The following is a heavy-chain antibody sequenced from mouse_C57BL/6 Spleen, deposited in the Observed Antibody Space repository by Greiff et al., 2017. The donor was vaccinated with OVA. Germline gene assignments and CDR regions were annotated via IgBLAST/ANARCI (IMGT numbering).Heavy chain of an antibody. J-gene: IGHJ2*01. Sequence: QVQLQQSGPELVKPGASVKISCKASGYAFSSSWMNWVKQRPGKGLEWIGRIYPGDGDTNYNGKFKGKATLTADKSSSTAYMQLSSLTSEDSAVYFCARGVDGLYFDYWGQGTTLTVSS. CDR2: IYPGDGDT. V-gene: IGHV1-82*01. CDR1: GYAFSSSW. D-gene: IGHD2-3*01. CDR3: ARGVDGLYFDY.